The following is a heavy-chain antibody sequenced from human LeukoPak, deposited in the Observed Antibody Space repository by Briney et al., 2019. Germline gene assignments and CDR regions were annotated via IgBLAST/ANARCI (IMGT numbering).Heavy chain of an antibody. Sequence: PSETLSLTCAVYGGSFSSYYWSWIRQPPGKGLEWIGEINHSGSTNYNPSLKSRVTISVDTSKNQFSLKLSSVTAADTAVYYCARAVSGYDRVNPWGQGTLVTVSS. CDR1: GGSFSSYY. D-gene: IGHD5-12*01. CDR2: INHSGST. J-gene: IGHJ5*02. CDR3: ARAVSGYDRVNP. V-gene: IGHV4-34*01.